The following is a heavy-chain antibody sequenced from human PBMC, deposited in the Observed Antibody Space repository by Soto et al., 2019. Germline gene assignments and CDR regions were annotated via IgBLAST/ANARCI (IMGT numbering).Heavy chain of an antibody. D-gene: IGHD3-3*01. J-gene: IGHJ4*02. Sequence: ASVKVSCKASGYNFTSYAMHWVRQAPGQRLEWMGWINAGNGNTKYSQKFQGRVTITRDTSASTAYMELSSLRSEDTAVYYCARDTLYYDFWSGYLRWGQGTLVTVSS. CDR3: ARDTLYYDFWSGYLR. V-gene: IGHV1-3*01. CDR1: GYNFTSYA. CDR2: INAGNGNT.